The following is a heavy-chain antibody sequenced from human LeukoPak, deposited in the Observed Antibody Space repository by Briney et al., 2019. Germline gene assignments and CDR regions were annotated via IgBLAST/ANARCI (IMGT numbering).Heavy chain of an antibody. CDR3: ARGGRHCSGGSCYLLGY. Sequence: SETLSLTCTVSGGSICSYYWSWIRQPPGKGLEYLGYVYFSGSAYYNPSLKSRVTISIDTSKNQFSLRLTSVTAADTARYYCARGGRHCSGGSCYLLGYWGQGTLVTVSS. CDR1: GGSICSYY. CDR2: VYFSGSA. J-gene: IGHJ4*02. V-gene: IGHV4-59*01. D-gene: IGHD2-15*01.